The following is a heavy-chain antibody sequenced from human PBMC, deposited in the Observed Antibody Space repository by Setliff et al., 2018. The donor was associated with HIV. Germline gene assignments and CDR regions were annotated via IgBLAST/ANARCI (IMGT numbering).Heavy chain of an antibody. J-gene: IGHJ6*03. D-gene: IGHD2-21*01. Sequence: ASETLSLTCTLSGFSISSDGFYWNWIRQRPGKGLEWIGYIFGSGITYYNPSLKSRLRISIDTSANQFSVELSSVTAADTALYFCARYCGGDCYPSAYYMDVWGKGTTVTVSS. V-gene: IGHV4-31*03. CDR2: IFGSGIT. CDR3: ARYCGGDCYPSAYYMDV. CDR1: GFSISSDGFY.